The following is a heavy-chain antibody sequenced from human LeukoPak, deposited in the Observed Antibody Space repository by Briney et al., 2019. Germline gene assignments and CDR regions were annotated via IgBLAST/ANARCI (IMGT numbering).Heavy chain of an antibody. CDR1: GYTFTSYD. Sequence: ASVKVSCKASGYTFTSYDINWVRQATGQGLEWMGWMNPNSGNTGYAQKFQGRVAMTRNTSISTACMELSSLRSEDTAVYYCARGNSQESSFDPWGQGTLVTVSS. CDR2: MNPNSGNT. CDR3: ARGNSQESSFDP. D-gene: IGHD4-23*01. V-gene: IGHV1-8*01. J-gene: IGHJ5*02.